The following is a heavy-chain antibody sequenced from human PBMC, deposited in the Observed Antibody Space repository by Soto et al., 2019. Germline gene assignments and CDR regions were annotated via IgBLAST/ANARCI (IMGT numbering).Heavy chain of an antibody. CDR3: AKVGANDLYGMDV. V-gene: IGHV3-30*18. J-gene: IGHJ6*02. Sequence: GGPLRLSCAASGFTFSSYGMHWVRQAPGKGLEWVAVISYDGSNKYYADSVKGRFTISRDNSKNTLYLQMNSLRAEDTAVYYCAKVGANDLYGMDVWGQGTTVTVSS. D-gene: IGHD1-1*01. CDR1: GFTFSSYG. CDR2: ISYDGSNK.